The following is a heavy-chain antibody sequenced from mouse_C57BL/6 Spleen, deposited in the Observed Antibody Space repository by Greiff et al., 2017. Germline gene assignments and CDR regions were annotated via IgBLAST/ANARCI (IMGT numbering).Heavy chain of an antibody. V-gene: IGHV1-52*01. D-gene: IGHD1-1*01. CDR2: IDPSDSET. Sequence: QVQLQQPGAELVRPGSSVKLSCKASGYTFTSYWMHWVKQRPIQGLEWIGNIDPSDSETHYNQKFKDKATLTVDKSSSTAYMQLSSLTSEDSAVYYCAREHYYGSSYGYFDGWGTGTTVTVSS. CDR3: AREHYYGSSYGYFDG. CDR1: GYTFTSYW. J-gene: IGHJ1*03.